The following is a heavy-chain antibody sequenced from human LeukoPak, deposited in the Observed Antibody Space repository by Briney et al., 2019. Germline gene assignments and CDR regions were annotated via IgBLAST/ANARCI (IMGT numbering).Heavy chain of an antibody. J-gene: IGHJ4*02. D-gene: IGHD3-10*01. CDR2: ISAYNGNT. CDR3: ARVLLWFGELHPFDY. V-gene: IGHV1-18*01. CDR1: GYTFTSYG. Sequence: ASVKVSCKASGYTFTSYGISWVGQAPGQGLEWMGWISAYNGNTNYAQKLQGRVTMTTDTSTSTAYMELRSLRSDDTAVYYCARVLLWFGELHPFDYWGQGTLVTVSS.